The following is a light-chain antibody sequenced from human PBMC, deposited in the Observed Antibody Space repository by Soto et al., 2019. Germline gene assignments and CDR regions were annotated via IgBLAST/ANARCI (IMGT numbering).Light chain of an antibody. J-gene: IGLJ2*01. CDR2: EGS. CDR3: CSYAGSSTVV. V-gene: IGLV2-23*01. Sequence: QSVLTQPASVSGSPGQSITISCTGTSSDVGSYNLVSWYQQHTGKAPKLMIYEGSKRPSGVSNRVSGSKSGNTASLTISGLQAEDEDDYYCCSYAGSSTVVFGGGTKLTVL. CDR1: SSDVGSYNL.